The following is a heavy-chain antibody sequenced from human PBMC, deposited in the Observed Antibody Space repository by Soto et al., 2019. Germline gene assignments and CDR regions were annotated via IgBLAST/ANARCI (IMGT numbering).Heavy chain of an antibody. Sequence: SGPTLVNPTQTLTLTCTFSGFSLSTSGMCVSWIRQPPGKALEWLARIDWDDDKYYSTSLKTRLTISKDTSKNQVVLTMTNMDPVDTATYYCARIVSTSPEDYYFDYWGQGTLVTVSS. D-gene: IGHD2-2*01. CDR3: ARIVSTSPEDYYFDY. CDR2: IDWDDDK. CDR1: GFSLSTSGMC. J-gene: IGHJ4*02. V-gene: IGHV2-70*11.